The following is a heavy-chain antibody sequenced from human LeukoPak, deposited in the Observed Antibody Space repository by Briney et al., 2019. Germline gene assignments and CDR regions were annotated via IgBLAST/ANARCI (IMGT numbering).Heavy chain of an antibody. V-gene: IGHV1-18*01. CDR1: GYTFTSYG. CDR2: ISAYNGNT. Sequence: ASVKVSCKASGYTFTSYGISWLRQAPGQGLEWMGWISAYNGNTDYAQKLQGRVTMTTDTSTSTAYMELRSLRSDDTAVYYCARDGTTELALYYFDYWGQGTLVTVSS. D-gene: IGHD4-17*01. J-gene: IGHJ4*02. CDR3: ARDGTTELALYYFDY.